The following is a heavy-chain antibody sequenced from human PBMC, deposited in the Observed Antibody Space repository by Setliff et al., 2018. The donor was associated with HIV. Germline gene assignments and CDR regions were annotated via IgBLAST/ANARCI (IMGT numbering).Heavy chain of an antibody. CDR3: ARQTWEYYDTLTGYYRSPKNFDS. Sequence: TSETLSLTCTVPGGSINRSNYYWGWIRQPPGKGLEWIGTISYTGCTYYDPSLKSRVTISLDTSKNQFFLKLSSVTAPDTAIYYCARQTWEYYDTLTGYYRSPKNFDSWGQGTLVTVSS. CDR1: GGSINRSNYY. D-gene: IGHD3-9*01. CDR2: ISYTGCT. V-gene: IGHV4-39*01. J-gene: IGHJ4*02.